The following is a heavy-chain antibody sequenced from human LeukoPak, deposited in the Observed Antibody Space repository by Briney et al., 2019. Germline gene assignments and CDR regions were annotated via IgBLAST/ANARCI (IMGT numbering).Heavy chain of an antibody. Sequence: NPSETLSLTCTVSGGSVSSGSYYWSWIRQPPGKGLEWIVYIYYSGGTNYNPSLKSRVTISIDTSKNQFSLKLSSVTAADTAVFYCARGGGYSYGYAFDIWGQGTMVTVS. V-gene: IGHV4-61*01. CDR2: IYYSGGT. J-gene: IGHJ3*02. CDR1: GGSVSSGSYY. CDR3: ARGGGYSYGYAFDI. D-gene: IGHD5-18*01.